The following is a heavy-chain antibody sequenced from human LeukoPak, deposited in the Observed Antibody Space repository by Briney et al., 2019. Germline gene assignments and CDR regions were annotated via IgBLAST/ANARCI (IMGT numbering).Heavy chain of an antibody. CDR3: ARETSQKGAHYMDV. CDR1: AGSISSYY. CDR2: IYYSGST. Sequence: SETLSPTCTVSAGSISSYYWSCIRQPPGKGLEWIGYIYYSGSTNYNPSLKSRVTISVDTSKNQFSLKLSSVTAADTAVYYCARETSQKGAHYMDVWGKGTTVTISS. V-gene: IGHV4-59*01. D-gene: IGHD3-16*01. J-gene: IGHJ6*03.